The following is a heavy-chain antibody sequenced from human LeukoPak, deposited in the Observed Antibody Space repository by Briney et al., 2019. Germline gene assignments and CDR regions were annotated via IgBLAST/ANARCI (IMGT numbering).Heavy chain of an antibody. V-gene: IGHV4-34*01. Sequence: SETLSLTCAVYGGSFSGYYWSWICQPPGKGLEWIGEINHSGSTNNNPSLKSQVTISVDTSKNQFSLKLSSVTAADTAVYYCARDLRGIVVVKNWFDPWGQGTLVTVSS. CDR1: GGSFSGYY. J-gene: IGHJ5*02. D-gene: IGHD3-22*01. CDR3: ARDLRGIVVVKNWFDP. CDR2: INHSGST.